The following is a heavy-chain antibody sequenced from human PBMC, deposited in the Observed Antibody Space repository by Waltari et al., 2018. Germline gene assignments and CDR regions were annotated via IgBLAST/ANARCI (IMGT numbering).Heavy chain of an antibody. CDR3: VKGGVSYFAFHA. CDR1: GFTFYTYA. Sequence: EGQLLESGGGSVQPEGSLRLSCAASGFTFYTYAMPWVRQAPGKGLEWVSTISDGGGSTYYTDSVKGRFSISRDDSHDTVYLLMNSLRAEDTAVYYCVKGGVSYFAFHAWGQGTMVSVSS. J-gene: IGHJ3*01. CDR2: ISDGGGST. D-gene: IGHD1-26*01. V-gene: IGHV3-23*01.